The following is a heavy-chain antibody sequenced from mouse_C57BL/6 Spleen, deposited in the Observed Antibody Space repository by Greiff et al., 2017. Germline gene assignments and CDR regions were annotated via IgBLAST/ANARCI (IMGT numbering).Heavy chain of an antibody. CDR1: GYAFSSYW. J-gene: IGHJ4*01. CDR3: ARSLYSNYGGYAMDY. Sequence: QVQLQQSGAELVKPGASVKISCKASGYAFSSYWMNWVKQRPGKGLEWIGQIYPGDGDTNYNGKFKGKATLTADKSSSTAYMQLSSLTSEDSAVYFCARSLYSNYGGYAMDYWGQGTSVTVSS. V-gene: IGHV1-80*01. CDR2: IYPGDGDT. D-gene: IGHD2-5*01.